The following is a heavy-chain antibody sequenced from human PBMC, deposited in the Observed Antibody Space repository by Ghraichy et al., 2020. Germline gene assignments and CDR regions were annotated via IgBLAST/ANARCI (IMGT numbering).Heavy chain of an antibody. V-gene: IGHV1-69*13. Sequence: SVKVSCKASGGTFSSYAISWVRQAPGQGLEWMGGIIPIFGTANYAQKFQGRVTITADESTSTAYMELSSLRSEDTAVYYCARVRYYYDSSGRRLYYYYGMDVWGQGTTVTVSS. CDR3: ARVRYYYDSSGRRLYYYYGMDV. D-gene: IGHD3-22*01. CDR1: GGTFSSYA. J-gene: IGHJ6*02. CDR2: IIPIFGTA.